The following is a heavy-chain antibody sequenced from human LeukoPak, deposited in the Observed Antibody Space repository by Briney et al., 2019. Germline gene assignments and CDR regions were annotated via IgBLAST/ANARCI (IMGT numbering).Heavy chain of an antibody. V-gene: IGHV4-59*11. D-gene: IGHD3-22*01. CDR3: ARQVGNYYDSSGYYFGKRSGNWSDP. J-gene: IGHJ5*02. CDR2: IYYSGST. Sequence: SETLSLTCTVSGGSISSHYWSWIRQPPGKGLEWIGYIYYSGSTNYNPSLKSRATISVDTSKNQFSLKLSSVTAADTAVYYCARQVGNYYDSSGYYFGKRSGNWSDPWGQGTLVTVSS. CDR1: GGSISSHY.